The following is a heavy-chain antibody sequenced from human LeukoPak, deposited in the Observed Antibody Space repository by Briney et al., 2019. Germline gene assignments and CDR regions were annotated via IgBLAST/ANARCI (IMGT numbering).Heavy chain of an antibody. J-gene: IGHJ4*02. CDR3: ARRSGSYYATHFDY. V-gene: IGHV4-39*01. Sequence: PSETLSLTCTASGGSISSSSYYWGWIRQPPGKGLEWIGSIYYSGSTYYNPSLKSRVTISVDTSKNQFSLKLSSVTAADTAVYYCARRSGSYYATHFDYWGQGTLVTVSS. D-gene: IGHD1-26*01. CDR2: IYYSGST. CDR1: GGSISSSSYY.